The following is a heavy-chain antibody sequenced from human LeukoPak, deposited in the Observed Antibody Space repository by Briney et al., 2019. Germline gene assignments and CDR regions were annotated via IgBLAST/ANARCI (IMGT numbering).Heavy chain of an antibody. J-gene: IGHJ4*02. CDR2: IYYSGST. D-gene: IGHD5-24*01. Sequence: SETLSLTCTVSGGSISSYYWSWIRQPPGKGLEWIGYIYYSGSTNYNPSLKSRVTISVDTSKDQFSLKLSSVIAADTAVYYCAGSVEMATLFDYWGQGTLVAVSS. CDR3: AGSVEMATLFDY. CDR1: GGSISSYY. V-gene: IGHV4-59*01.